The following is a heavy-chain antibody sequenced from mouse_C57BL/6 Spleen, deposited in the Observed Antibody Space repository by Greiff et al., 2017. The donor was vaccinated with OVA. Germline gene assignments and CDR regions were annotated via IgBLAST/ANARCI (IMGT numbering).Heavy chain of an antibody. D-gene: IGHD2-2*01. CDR1: GFTFSSYA. V-gene: IGHV5-9-1*02. CDR3: TRDGGYEVDWYFDV. Sequence: EVQRVESGEGLFKPGGSLKLSCAASGFTFSSYAMSWVRQTPEKRLEWVAYISSGGDYIYYADTVKGRFTISRDNARNTLYLQMSSLKSEDTAMYYCTRDGGYEVDWYFDVWGTGTTVIGSS. CDR2: ISSGGDYI. J-gene: IGHJ1*03.